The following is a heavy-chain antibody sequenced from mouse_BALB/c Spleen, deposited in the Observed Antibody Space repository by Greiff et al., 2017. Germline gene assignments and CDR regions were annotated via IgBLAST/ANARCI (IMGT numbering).Heavy chain of an antibody. J-gene: IGHJ2*01. CDR2: IDPANGNT. CDR3: ARSDYDGVNYFDY. Sequence: VQLQQSGAELVKPGASVKLSCTASGFNIKDTYMHWVKQRPEQGLEWIGRIDPANGNTKYDPKFQGKATITADTSSNTAYLQLSSLTSEDTAVYYCARSDYDGVNYFDYWGQGTTLTVSS. CDR1: GFNIKDTY. D-gene: IGHD2-4*01. V-gene: IGHV14-3*02.